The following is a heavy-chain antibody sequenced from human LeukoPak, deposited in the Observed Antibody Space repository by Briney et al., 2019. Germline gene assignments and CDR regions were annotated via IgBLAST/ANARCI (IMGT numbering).Heavy chain of an antibody. V-gene: IGHV1-8*01. Sequence: ASVEVSCKASGYTFTSYDINWVRQATGQGLEWMGWMNPNSGNTGYAQKFQGRVTMTRNTSISTAYMELSSLRSEDTAVYYCARGSEGSSWYEVDYYYGMDVWGQGTTVTVSS. CDR3: ARGSEGSSWYEVDYYYGMDV. CDR1: GYTFTSYD. CDR2: MNPNSGNT. D-gene: IGHD6-13*01. J-gene: IGHJ6*02.